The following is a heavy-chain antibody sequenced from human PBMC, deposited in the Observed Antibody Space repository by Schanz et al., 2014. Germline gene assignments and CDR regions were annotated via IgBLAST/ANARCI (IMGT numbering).Heavy chain of an antibody. CDR1: GLNFDYYG. V-gene: IGHV3-33*01. CDR3: ARGPIPIQGGPMDF. Sequence: QVQLVESGGGVVQPGRSLRLSCATSGLNFDYYGMNWVRQAPGKGLEWVANIGYDGSEKYYVDSVKGRFTISRDNSKGTLYLQMSGLTPEDTAVYYCARGPIPIQGGPMDFWGQGTLVTGS. CDR2: IGYDGSEK. J-gene: IGHJ4*02. D-gene: IGHD3-10*01.